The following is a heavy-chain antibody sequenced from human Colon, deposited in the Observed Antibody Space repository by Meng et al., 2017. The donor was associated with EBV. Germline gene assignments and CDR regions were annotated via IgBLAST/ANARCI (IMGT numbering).Heavy chain of an antibody. CDR3: VRDVPDGDISLFDS. CDR2: INPSTAHP. CDR1: GNGLRSYA. Sequence: QVQLGQSGSELKKPGASVKVACKASGNGLRSYAVNWLRQAPGRGLEWMGWINPSTAHPTYAHDFTGRFVFSLDISVNTAYLQINSLKAEDTAIYYCVRDVPDGDISLFDSWGQGTLVTVSS. J-gene: IGHJ4*02. V-gene: IGHV7-4-1*02. D-gene: IGHD2-21*02.